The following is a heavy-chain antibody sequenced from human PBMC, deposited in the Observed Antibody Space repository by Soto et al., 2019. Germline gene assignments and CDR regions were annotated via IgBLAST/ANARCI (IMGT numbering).Heavy chain of an antibody. CDR2: ISAYNGNT. D-gene: IGHD3-3*01. CDR3: ARDPFNYDFWSGLDYFDY. CDR1: GSTFTSYG. J-gene: IGHJ4*02. Sequence: GGSVQVSFKASGSTFTSYGISWVRQATGQGLEWMGWISAYNGNTNYAQKLQGRVTMTTDTSTSRAYMELRSLSSDDTAVYYCARDPFNYDFWSGLDYFDYWGQGTLVTVS. V-gene: IGHV1-18*04.